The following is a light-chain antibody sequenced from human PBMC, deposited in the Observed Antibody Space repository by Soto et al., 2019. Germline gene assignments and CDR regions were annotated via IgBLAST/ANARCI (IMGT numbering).Light chain of an antibody. J-gene: IGKJ4*01. V-gene: IGKV3D-20*01. CDR1: QSVSSSS. CDR2: DAS. CDR3: QQYVTSPIT. Sequence: EIVLTQSPATLSLSPGERATLSCGASQSVSSSSLAWYQQKPGLAPRLLIYDASSRATGIPDRFSGSGSGTDFTLTISRLEPEDCAVYYCQQYVTSPITFGGGTKVEIK.